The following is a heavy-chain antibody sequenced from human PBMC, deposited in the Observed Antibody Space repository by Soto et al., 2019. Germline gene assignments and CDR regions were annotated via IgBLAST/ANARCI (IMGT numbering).Heavy chain of an antibody. CDR1: GGSISTSNW. V-gene: IGHV4-4*02. CDR3: ARARATIAAAAIFDC. Sequence: ASEPLSLTCAVSGGSISTSNWWSWVRQPPGKGLEWIGEVYRTGSTNYNPSLESRLTISVDKSKNQFSLKLTSVTAADTAVYYCARARATIAAAAIFDCWGQGTLVTVSS. J-gene: IGHJ4*02. CDR2: VYRTGST. D-gene: IGHD6-13*01.